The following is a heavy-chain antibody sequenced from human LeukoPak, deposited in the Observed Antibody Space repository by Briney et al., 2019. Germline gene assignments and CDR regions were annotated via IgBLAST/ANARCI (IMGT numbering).Heavy chain of an antibody. Sequence: PSETLSLTCTVSGGSIRSYYWSWIRQPPGKGLEWIGYIYNSGSTNYNPSLKSRVTISVDTSKNQFSLKLSSVTAADTAVYYCARGSLTFDYWGQGTLVTVSS. V-gene: IGHV4-59*01. CDR3: ARGSLTFDY. J-gene: IGHJ4*02. CDR1: GGSIRSYY. CDR2: IYNSGST.